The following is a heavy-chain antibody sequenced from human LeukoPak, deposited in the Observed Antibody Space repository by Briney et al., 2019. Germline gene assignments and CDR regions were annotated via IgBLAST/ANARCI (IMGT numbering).Heavy chain of an antibody. CDR2: FDPEDGET. Sequence: GASVKVSFKVSGYTLTELSMHWVGQAPGKGREGVGGFDPEDGETIYAQKFQGRVTMTEDTSTDTAYTELRSLRSDDTAVYYCARAGRRSSQYYYYYYGMDVWGQGTTVTVSS. V-gene: IGHV1-24*01. J-gene: IGHJ6*02. CDR3: ARAGRRSSQYYYYYYGMDV. CDR1: GYTLTELS. D-gene: IGHD3-10*01.